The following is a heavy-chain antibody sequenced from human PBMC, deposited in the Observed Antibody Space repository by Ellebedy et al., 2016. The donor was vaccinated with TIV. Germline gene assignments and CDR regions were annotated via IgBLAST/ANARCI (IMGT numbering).Heavy chain of an antibody. CDR2: IYGGGGT. CDR3: SRDERAVAGPGDY. Sequence: GGSLRLSCAASGFTVSNNDMNWVRQAPGKGLEWVSLIYGGGGTYHADSVKGRFTISRDNAKNSLYLQMNSLRVEDSAVYYCSRDERAVAGPGDYWGQGTLVIVS. D-gene: IGHD6-19*01. J-gene: IGHJ4*02. V-gene: IGHV3-53*01. CDR1: GFTVSNND.